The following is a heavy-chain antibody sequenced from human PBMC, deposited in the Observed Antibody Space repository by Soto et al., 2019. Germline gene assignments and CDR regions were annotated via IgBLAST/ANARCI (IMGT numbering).Heavy chain of an antibody. CDR2: ISGSGGST. V-gene: IGHV3-23*01. Sequence: PGGSLRLSCAASGFTFSSYAMSWVRQAPGKGLEWVSAISGSGGSTYYADSVKGRFTISRDNARSTLSLQMNSLRADDTAVYYCARLSGDHSAFFSYGMDAWGQGTTVTVSS. D-gene: IGHD2-21*01. CDR1: GFTFSSYA. CDR3: ARLSGDHSAFFSYGMDA. J-gene: IGHJ6*02.